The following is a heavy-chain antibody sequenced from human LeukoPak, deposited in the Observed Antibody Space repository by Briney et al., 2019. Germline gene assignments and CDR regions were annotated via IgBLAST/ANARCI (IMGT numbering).Heavy chain of an antibody. Sequence: GESLEISCKTSGYNFIRYWIGWVRQMPGEGLEWMGIIYPNDSDTRYSPSFQGQVSISADKSTNTAYLQWSSLKASDTAMYYCARQLTTLRGFDIWGQGTMVTASS. V-gene: IGHV5-51*01. CDR3: ARQLTTLRGFDI. J-gene: IGHJ3*02. D-gene: IGHD4-11*01. CDR2: IYPNDSDT. CDR1: GYNFIRYW.